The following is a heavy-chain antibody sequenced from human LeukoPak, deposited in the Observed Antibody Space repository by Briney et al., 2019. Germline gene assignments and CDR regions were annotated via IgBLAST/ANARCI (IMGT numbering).Heavy chain of an antibody. CDR1: GGSISSYY. CDR3: ARQSGYSSGWYDLFAFDI. J-gene: IGHJ3*02. D-gene: IGHD6-19*01. V-gene: IGHV4-59*08. CDR2: IYYSGST. Sequence: SETLSLTCTGSGGSISSYYWSWIRQPPGKGLEWIGYIYYSGSTNYNPSLKSRVTISVDTSKNQFSLKLSSVTAADTAVYYCARQSGYSSGWYDLFAFDIWGQGTMVTVSS.